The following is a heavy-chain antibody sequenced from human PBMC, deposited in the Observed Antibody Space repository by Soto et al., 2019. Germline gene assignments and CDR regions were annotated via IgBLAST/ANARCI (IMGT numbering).Heavy chain of an antibody. CDR3: ARGYSGYENWFDP. J-gene: IGHJ5*02. CDR2: INPNSGGT. D-gene: IGHD5-12*01. CDR1: GYTFTGYY. V-gene: IGHV1-2*04. Sequence: ASVKVSCKASGYTFTGYYMHWVRQAPGQGLEWMGWINPNSGGTNYAQKFQGWVTMTRDTPISTAYMELSRLRSDDTAVYYCARGYSGYENWFDPWGQGTLVTVSS.